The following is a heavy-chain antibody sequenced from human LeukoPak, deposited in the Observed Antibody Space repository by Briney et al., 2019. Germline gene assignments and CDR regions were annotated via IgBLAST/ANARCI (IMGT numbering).Heavy chain of an antibody. CDR1: GFTFSSYA. V-gene: IGHV3-23*01. Sequence: GGSLRLSCAASGFTFSSYAMSWVRQAPGKGLEWVAGISGSGGSTNYADSVKGRFTIFRDNSKNTLYLQMNSLRAEDTAVYYCAKGSLGSWYYFDYWGQGTLVTVSS. D-gene: IGHD6-13*01. J-gene: IGHJ4*02. CDR2: ISGSGGST. CDR3: AKGSLGSWYYFDY.